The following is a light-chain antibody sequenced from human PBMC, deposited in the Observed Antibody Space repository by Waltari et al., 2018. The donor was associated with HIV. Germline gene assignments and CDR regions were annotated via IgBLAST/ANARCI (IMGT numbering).Light chain of an antibody. V-gene: IGLV1-40*01. Sequence: QSVLTQPPSVSGAPGQRVTISCTGSSSNIGAGYDVQWYQQLPGAAPKLLIFGADIRPSGVPDLFSGSKSGRSASLAISGLQSDDEADYFCQSYDTDLKSGVFGGGTKVTVL. CDR2: GAD. CDR3: QSYDTDLKSGV. CDR1: SSNIGAGYD. J-gene: IGLJ3*02.